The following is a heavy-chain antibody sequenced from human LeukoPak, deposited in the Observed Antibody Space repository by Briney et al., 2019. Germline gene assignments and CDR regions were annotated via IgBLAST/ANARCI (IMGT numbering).Heavy chain of an antibody. V-gene: IGHV5-10-1*01. CDR3: ASLEGYCSSTSCFSAFDI. J-gene: IGHJ3*02. D-gene: IGHD2-2*01. Sequence: GESLRISCKGSGYSFTSYWISWVRQMPGKGLEWMGRIDPSDSYTNYSPSFRGHVTISADKSISTAYLQWSSLKASDTAMYYCASLEGYCSSTSCFSAFDIWGQGTMVTVSS. CDR1: GYSFTSYW. CDR2: IDPSDSYT.